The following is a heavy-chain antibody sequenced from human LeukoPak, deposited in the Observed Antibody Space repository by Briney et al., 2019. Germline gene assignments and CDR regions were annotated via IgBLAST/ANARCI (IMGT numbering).Heavy chain of an antibody. Sequence: GASVKVSCKASGYTFTSYDINWVRQALGQGLEWMGWMNPKSGNTGFAQKFQGRVTMTRDTSISTAYMEVTSLRSEDTAVDYCARGAPESSSSDYWGQGTLVTVSS. V-gene: IGHV1-8*01. CDR3: ARGAPESSSSDY. CDR1: GYTFTSYD. J-gene: IGHJ4*02. D-gene: IGHD6-13*01. CDR2: MNPKSGNT.